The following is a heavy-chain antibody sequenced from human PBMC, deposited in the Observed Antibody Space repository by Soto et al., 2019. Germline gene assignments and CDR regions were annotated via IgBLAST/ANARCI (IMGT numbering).Heavy chain of an antibody. J-gene: IGHJ3*02. D-gene: IGHD3-9*01. Sequence: SETLSLTCAGYGGSFITYYWSWVRQTPGKGLEWIGEISHSGNTNYNPSLKSRVIMSVDTSKNQFSLKLSSVTAADTAVYYCRVTLFIGTDAFDISGHGTMGTVS. CDR1: GGSFITYY. CDR3: RVTLFIGTDAFDI. V-gene: IGHV4-34*01. CDR2: ISHSGNT.